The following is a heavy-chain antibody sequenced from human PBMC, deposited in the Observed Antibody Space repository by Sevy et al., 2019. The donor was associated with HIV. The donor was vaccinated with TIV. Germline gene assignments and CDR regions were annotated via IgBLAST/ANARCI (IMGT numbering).Heavy chain of an antibody. CDR1: GGTFSSYA. D-gene: IGHD2-15*01. CDR2: IIPIFGTA. V-gene: IGHV1-69*06. Sequence: ASVKVSCKASGGTFSSYAISWVRQAPGQGLEWMGGIIPIFGTANYAQKFQGRVTITADKSTSTAYMELSSLRSEDTAVYYCARGCSVGSCAYYFDYWGQGTLVTVSS. J-gene: IGHJ4*02. CDR3: ARGCSVGSCAYYFDY.